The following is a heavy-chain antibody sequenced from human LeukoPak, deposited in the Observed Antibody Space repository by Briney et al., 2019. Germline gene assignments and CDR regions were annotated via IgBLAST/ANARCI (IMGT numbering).Heavy chain of an antibody. J-gene: IGHJ4*02. CDR1: GFTFSNYA. CDR3: SSATFEVGGAVDY. D-gene: IGHD3-3*01. CDR2: ISKDGSTL. V-gene: IGHV3-30-3*01. Sequence: GGSLRLSCAASGFTFSNYAMNWVRQAPGKGLEWVALISKDGSTLNYAASVKGRFTISRDNSNNMVYLQMNSLRTEDTAVYYCSSATFEVGGAVDYWGQGTLVTVSS.